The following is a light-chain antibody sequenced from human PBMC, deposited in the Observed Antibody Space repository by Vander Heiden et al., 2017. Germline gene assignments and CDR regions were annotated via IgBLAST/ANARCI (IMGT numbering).Light chain of an antibody. CDR3: SSFAGFNKFAI. CDR1: SNDVGGHNY. Sequence: QSALTQPPSASGSPGQSVTISCTGTSNDVGGHNYVSWYQQHPGKAPKVIIYVGTQRPAGVPDRFACSKSGNTASLTVSGLQVDEEADYYCSSFAGFNKFAIFGGGTKLTVL. J-gene: IGLJ2*01. CDR2: VGT. V-gene: IGLV2-8*01.